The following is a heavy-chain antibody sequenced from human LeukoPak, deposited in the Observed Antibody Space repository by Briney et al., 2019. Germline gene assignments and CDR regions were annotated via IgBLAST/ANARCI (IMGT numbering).Heavy chain of an antibody. CDR2: IYYSGST. J-gene: IGHJ4*02. D-gene: IGHD5-24*01. V-gene: IGHV4-59*01. CDR3: ARGRDGYNPDY. CDR1: GGSISSYY. Sequence: SETLSLTCTVSGGSISSYYWSWIRQPPGKGLEWIGYIYYSGSTNYNPSLKSRVTISVDTSKNQFSLKLSSVTAADTAVYYCARGRDGYNPDYRGQGTLVTVSS.